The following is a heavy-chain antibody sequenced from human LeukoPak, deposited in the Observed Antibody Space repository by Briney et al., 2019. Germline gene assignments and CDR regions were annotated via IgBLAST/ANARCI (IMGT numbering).Heavy chain of an antibody. V-gene: IGHV4-4*07. CDR2: IYASGTT. Sequence: SETLSLTYTVSGGSISSYYWSWIRQPAGKGLEWIGRIYASGTTHYNPSLKSRVTMSVDTSKNQFSLNLSSVTAADTAVYYCARFSSIAAAFDYWGLGTLVTVSS. J-gene: IGHJ4*02. D-gene: IGHD6-13*01. CDR3: ARFSSIAAAFDY. CDR1: GGSISSYY.